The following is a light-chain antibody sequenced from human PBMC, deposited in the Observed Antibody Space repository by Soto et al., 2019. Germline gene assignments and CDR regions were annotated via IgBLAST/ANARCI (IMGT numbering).Light chain of an antibody. V-gene: IGKV1-6*01. J-gene: IGKJ1*01. CDR3: LQDRSHFWT. Sequence: AIQVTQSPTSLSASVGDRVTITCRSSQDIRNYLGWYQQKPGKAPQLLIYGASSLQRGVSSRFSGSGFGTDFTLTISSLQPEDSATYYCLQDRSHFWTFGQVTKVEI. CDR2: GAS. CDR1: QDIRNY.